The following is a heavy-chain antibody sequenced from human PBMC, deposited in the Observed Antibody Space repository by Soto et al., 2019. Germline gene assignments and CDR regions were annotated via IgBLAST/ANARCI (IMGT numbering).Heavy chain of an antibody. V-gene: IGHV4-31*03. J-gene: IGHJ4*02. CDR3: ARVQRSRGSGSYYNVGY. D-gene: IGHD3-10*01. CDR2: IYYSGST. CDR1: GGSISSGGYY. Sequence: QVQLQESGPGLVKPSQTLSLTCTVSGGSISSGGYYWSWIRQHPGKGLEWIGYIYYSGSTYYNPSLKSRVTISVDTSKNQFSLKLSSVTAADTAVYYCARVQRSRGSGSYYNVGYWGQGTLVTVSS.